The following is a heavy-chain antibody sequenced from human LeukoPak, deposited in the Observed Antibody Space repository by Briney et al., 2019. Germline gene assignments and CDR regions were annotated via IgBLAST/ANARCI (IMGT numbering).Heavy chain of an antibody. Sequence: GASVKVSCKTSGYSFTDYYIHWGRQAPGQGLEWMGWINTKRGRPSSARKFQGRVTMTRDPSITTVYMDMAWLTSDDTAIYFCARADFIDAGPYLIGPWGQGTLVTVSS. D-gene: IGHD3-3*01. CDR2: INTKRGRP. CDR3: ARADFIDAGPYLIGP. J-gene: IGHJ5*02. CDR1: GYSFTDYY. V-gene: IGHV1-2*02.